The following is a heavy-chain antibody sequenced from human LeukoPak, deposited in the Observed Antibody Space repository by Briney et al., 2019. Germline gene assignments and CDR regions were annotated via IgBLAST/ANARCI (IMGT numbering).Heavy chain of an antibody. CDR1: GGSISSYY. Sequence: SETLSLTCTVSGGSISSYYWSWIRQPPGKGLEWIGYIYYSGSTNYNPSLKSRVTMSVDTSKNQFSLKLSSVTAADTAVYYCARGPSDYTIDYWGQGTLVTVSS. V-gene: IGHV4-59*12. J-gene: IGHJ4*02. CDR3: ARGPSDYTIDY. CDR2: IYYSGST. D-gene: IGHD4-11*01.